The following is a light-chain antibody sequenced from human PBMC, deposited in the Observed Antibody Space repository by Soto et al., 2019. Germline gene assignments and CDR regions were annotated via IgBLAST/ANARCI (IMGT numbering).Light chain of an antibody. J-gene: IGKJ5*01. CDR3: QQYNNWPIT. CDR1: QSVSSN. V-gene: IGKV3-15*01. Sequence: EIVMTQSPATLSLSPGERATLSCRASQSVSSNLAWYQQKPGQAPRLLIYRASTRATGIPARFSGSGSGTEFTLTINSLQSEDFAVYYCQQYNNWPITVGQGTRLEI. CDR2: RAS.